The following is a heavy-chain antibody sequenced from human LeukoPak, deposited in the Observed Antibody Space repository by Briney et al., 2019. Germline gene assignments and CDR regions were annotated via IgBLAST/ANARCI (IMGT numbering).Heavy chain of an antibody. CDR2: ISAYNGNT. Sequence: ASVKDSCKASGYTFTSYGISWVRQAPGQGLEWMGWISAYNGNTNYAQKLQGRVTMTTDTSTSTAYMELRSLRSDDTAVYYCARGAHYYYYYYYMDVWGKGTTVTISS. CDR1: GYTFTSYG. CDR3: ARGAHYYYYYYYMDV. J-gene: IGHJ6*03. D-gene: IGHD1-26*01. V-gene: IGHV1-18*01.